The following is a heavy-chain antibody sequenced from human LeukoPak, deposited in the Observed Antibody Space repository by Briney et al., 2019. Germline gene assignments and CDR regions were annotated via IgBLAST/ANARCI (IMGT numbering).Heavy chain of an antibody. V-gene: IGHV4-4*07. CDR3: ARAEGGFPSTGWFDP. CDR1: GGSISGYY. D-gene: IGHD2-15*01. Sequence: PSETLSVTCTVSGGSISGYYWSWIRQPAGKGVEWIGRIYTSGSTNYNPSLKSRVTMSVDTSKNQFSLKLSSVTAADTAVYYCARAEGGFPSTGWFDPWGQGTLVTVSS. J-gene: IGHJ5*02. CDR2: IYTSGST.